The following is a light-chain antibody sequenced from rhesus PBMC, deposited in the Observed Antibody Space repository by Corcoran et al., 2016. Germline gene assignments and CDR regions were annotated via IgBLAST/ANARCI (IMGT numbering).Light chain of an antibody. CDR1: QSFSSS. Sequence: DIQMTQSPSSLSASVGDTVTITCRASQSFSSSLAWYQQKAGKAPKLLIHSASSLESGVPSRLSGSKFGTEFTLTISSLQPEDIANYYCQQYYSDPLTFGGGTKVELK. J-gene: IGKJ4*01. V-gene: IGKV1-46*01. CDR3: QQYYSDPLT. CDR2: SAS.